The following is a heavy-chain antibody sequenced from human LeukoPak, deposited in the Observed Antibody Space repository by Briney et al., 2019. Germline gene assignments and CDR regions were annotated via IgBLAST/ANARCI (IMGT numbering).Heavy chain of an antibody. J-gene: IGHJ4*02. Sequence: GGSLRLSCAASGFTFDDYTMHWVRQAPGKGLEGVSLISWDGGNTYYADSVKGRFTISRDNSKISLYLQMNSLRTEDTALYYCAKDGGYSSSWYYSDYWGQGTLVTVSS. D-gene: IGHD6-13*01. V-gene: IGHV3-43*01. CDR2: ISWDGGNT. CDR3: AKDGGYSSSWYYSDY. CDR1: GFTFDDYT.